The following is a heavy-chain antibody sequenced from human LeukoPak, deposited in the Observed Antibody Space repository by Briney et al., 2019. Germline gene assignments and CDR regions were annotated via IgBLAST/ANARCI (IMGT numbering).Heavy chain of an antibody. CDR1: GGSISSGGYY. V-gene: IGHV4-31*03. J-gene: IGHJ3*02. CDR2: IYYSGST. Sequence: SETLSLTCTVSGGSISSGGYYWSWIRQHPGKGLEWIGYIYYSGSTYYNPSLRSRVTISVDTSKNQFSLKLSSVTAADTAVYYCARDTTVTTNDAFDIWGQGTMVTVSS. CDR3: ARDTTVTTNDAFDI. D-gene: IGHD4-17*01.